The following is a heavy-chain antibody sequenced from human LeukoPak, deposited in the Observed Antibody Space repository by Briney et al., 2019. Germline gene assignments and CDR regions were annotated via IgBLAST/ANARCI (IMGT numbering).Heavy chain of an antibody. Sequence: GGSLRLSCAASGFTFTFYAMSWVRQAPGKGLEWVSVISGSGDSTHYADSVKGRFTISRDNSKNTVYLQMNSLRAEDTAVYYCAKDTPTMVRGVSGMDVWGQGTTVTVSS. V-gene: IGHV3-23*01. J-gene: IGHJ6*02. CDR3: AKDTPTMVRGVSGMDV. D-gene: IGHD3-10*01. CDR1: GFTFTFYA. CDR2: ISGSGDST.